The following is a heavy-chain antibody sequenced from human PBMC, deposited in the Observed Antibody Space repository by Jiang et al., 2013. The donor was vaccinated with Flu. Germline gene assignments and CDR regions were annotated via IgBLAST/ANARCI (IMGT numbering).Heavy chain of an antibody. Sequence: GAEVKKPGSSVKVSCKASGGTFSSYAISWVRQAPGQGLEWMGGIIPIFGTANYAQKFQGRVTITADKSTSTAYMELSSLRSEDTAVYYCARDQYYYDSSGGGSLGYWGQGTLVTV. CDR1: GGTFSSYA. V-gene: IGHV1-69*06. CDR3: ARDQYYYDSSGGGSLGY. J-gene: IGHJ4*02. D-gene: IGHD3-22*01. CDR2: IIPIFGTA.